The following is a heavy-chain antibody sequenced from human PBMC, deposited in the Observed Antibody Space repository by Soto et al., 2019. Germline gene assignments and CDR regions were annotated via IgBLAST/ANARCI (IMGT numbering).Heavy chain of an antibody. J-gene: IGHJ4*02. CDR1: GGTFSSYA. Sequence: SVKVSCKASGGTFSSYAISWVRQAPGQGLEWMGGIIPIFGTANYAQKFQGRVTITADKSTSTAYMELSSLRSEDTAVYYCAGDPHSSGWLYFDYWGQGTLVTVSS. CDR3: AGDPHSSGWLYFDY. D-gene: IGHD6-19*01. CDR2: IIPIFGTA. V-gene: IGHV1-69*06.